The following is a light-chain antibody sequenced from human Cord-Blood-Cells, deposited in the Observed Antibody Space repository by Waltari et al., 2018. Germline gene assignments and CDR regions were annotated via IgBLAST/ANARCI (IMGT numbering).Light chain of an antibody. Sequence: DIQLTQSPSFLSASVGDRVTITCRASQGISSYLAWYQQKPGKAPKLLIYAASTLQSGVPSRFSGSGSGTDFTLTISNLQAEDVAVYYCQQYYSTPWTFGQGTKVEIK. CDR2: AAS. J-gene: IGKJ1*01. V-gene: IGKV1-9*01. CDR3: QQYYSTPWT. CDR1: QGISSY.